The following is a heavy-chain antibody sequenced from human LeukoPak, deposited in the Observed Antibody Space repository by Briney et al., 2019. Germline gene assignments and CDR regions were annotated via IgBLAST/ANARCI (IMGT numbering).Heavy chain of an antibody. D-gene: IGHD1-1*01. Sequence: ASVKVSCKASGGTFSSYAISWVRQAPGQGLEWMGIINPSGGSTSYAQKFQGRVTMTRDTSTSTVYMELSSLRSEDTAVYYCARGTGTHWGQGTLVTVSS. CDR2: INPSGGST. CDR3: ARGTGTH. J-gene: IGHJ4*02. CDR1: GGTFSSYA. V-gene: IGHV1-46*01.